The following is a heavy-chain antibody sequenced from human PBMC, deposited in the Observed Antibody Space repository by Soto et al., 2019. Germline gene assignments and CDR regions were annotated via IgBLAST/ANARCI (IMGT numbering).Heavy chain of an antibody. V-gene: IGHV5-51*01. CDR2: IYPGDSDT. CDR3: ASQLRYTGYDYGYDY. Sequence: GESRKISCKESGHKFTDYWIAWVRQKPGQGLEWVGIIYPGDSDTRYGPSFEGLVTISADKSIGTAFLQWNSLRASDTAIYYCASQLRYTGYDYGYDYWGQGTLVTVSS. CDR1: GHKFTDYW. D-gene: IGHD5-12*01. J-gene: IGHJ4*02.